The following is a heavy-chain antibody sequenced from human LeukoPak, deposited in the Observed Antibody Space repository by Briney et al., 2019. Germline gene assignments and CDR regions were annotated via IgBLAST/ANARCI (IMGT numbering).Heavy chain of an antibody. Sequence: SQTLSLTCAVSGGSLSSGGYSWSWIRQPPGRGLEWIGYIYHSGSTYYNPSLKSRVTISVDTSKNQFSLKLSSVTAADTAVYYCARWVYCSSTSCYTGLDYWGQGTLVTVSS. V-gene: IGHV4-30-2*01. CDR3: ARWVYCSSTSCYTGLDY. D-gene: IGHD2-2*02. CDR1: GGSLSSGGYS. J-gene: IGHJ4*02. CDR2: IYHSGST.